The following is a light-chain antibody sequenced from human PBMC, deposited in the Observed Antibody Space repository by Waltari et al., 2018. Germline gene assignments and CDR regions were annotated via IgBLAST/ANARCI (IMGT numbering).Light chain of an antibody. J-gene: IGKJ2*01. CDR2: GAS. CDR3: QQYNNWPPT. V-gene: IGKV3-15*01. Sequence: EIVMTQSPATLSVSPGESATLSCRASQSVSSNLAWYQQKPGQAPRLLIYGASTRATGIPARFSGSGSGTEFTLTISSMQSEDFAVYDCQQYNNWPPTFGQGTKLEIK. CDR1: QSVSSN.